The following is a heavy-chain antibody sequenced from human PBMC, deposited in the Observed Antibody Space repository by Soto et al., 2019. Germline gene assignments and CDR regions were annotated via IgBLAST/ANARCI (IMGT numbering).Heavy chain of an antibody. D-gene: IGHD3-22*01. Sequence: CTFSGGSVSSGSYYWSWIRQPPGKGLEWIGYLYYSESTYSGSTNYNPSLKSRVTMSVNTLKNQLSLNVSSVTAADTAVYYCARVGPWVPYYYDSSPYTFENWFDPWGQGTLVTVSS. CDR2: LYYSESTYSGST. V-gene: IGHV4-61*01. CDR1: GGSVSSGSYY. CDR3: ARVGPWVPYYYDSSPYTFENWFDP. J-gene: IGHJ5*02.